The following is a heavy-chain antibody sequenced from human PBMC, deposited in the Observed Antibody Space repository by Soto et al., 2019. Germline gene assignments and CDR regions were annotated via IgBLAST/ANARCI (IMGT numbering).Heavy chain of an antibody. D-gene: IGHD3-22*01. CDR1: GDTSTSYY. J-gene: IGHJ5*01. V-gene: IGHV4-59*01. CDR2: IHNSGTS. CDR3: ARDFYDSVGYTWFDS. Sequence: LSLTCTVSGDTSTSYYWGWIRHAPGKGLDWIGHIHNSGTSTHNPSLNGRVTISIDMSKKQFSLKLTSLTSADTAVYYCARDFYDSVGYTWFDSWSQGTLVTVSS.